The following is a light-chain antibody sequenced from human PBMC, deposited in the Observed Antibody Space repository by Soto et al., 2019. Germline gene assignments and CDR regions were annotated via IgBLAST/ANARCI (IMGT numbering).Light chain of an antibody. CDR2: ATS. Sequence: DIQMTQSPSSLSASVGDRVTITCRASQSVSSYLNWYQQIPGKAPKLLIYATSTLQSGVPSRFSGSGSGTDFTLTISSLQPEDFATYCCQQSYRTPYTFGQGTNLDIK. V-gene: IGKV1-39*01. J-gene: IGKJ2*01. CDR1: QSVSSY. CDR3: QQSYRTPYT.